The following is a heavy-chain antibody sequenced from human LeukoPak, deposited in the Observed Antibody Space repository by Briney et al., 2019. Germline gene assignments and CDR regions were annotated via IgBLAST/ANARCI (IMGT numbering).Heavy chain of an antibody. Sequence: ASVTVSCTASGYTFTSYAMHWVRQAPGQRLEWMGWINAGNGNTKYSQKFQGRVTITRDTSASTAYMELSSLRSEDTAVYYCAREAQPTYYYDSSGRIPLYWGQGTLVTVSS. CDR1: GYTFTSYA. V-gene: IGHV1-3*01. CDR3: AREAQPTYYYDSSGRIPLY. J-gene: IGHJ4*02. D-gene: IGHD3-22*01. CDR2: INAGNGNT.